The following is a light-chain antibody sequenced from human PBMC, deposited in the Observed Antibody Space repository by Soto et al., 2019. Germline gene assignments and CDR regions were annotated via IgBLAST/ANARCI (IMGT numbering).Light chain of an antibody. V-gene: IGLV1-40*01. CDR1: SSNIGAGYA. Sequence: QSALTQPPSVSGAPGQRVTISCTGSSSNIGAGYAVHWHQQLPGKAPKLLIYGNSNRPSGVPDRFSGSKSGTSASLAITGLQAEDEADYYCQSYDTSPSAYVFGTGTKVTVL. CDR3: QSYDTSPSAYV. J-gene: IGLJ1*01. CDR2: GNS.